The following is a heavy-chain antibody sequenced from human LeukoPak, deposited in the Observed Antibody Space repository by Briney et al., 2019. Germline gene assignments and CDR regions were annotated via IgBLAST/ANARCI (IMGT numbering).Heavy chain of an antibody. CDR3: VRSPQLDP. CDR1: GGSISCYY. CDR2: IQNSVTSY. V-gene: IGHV4-59*01. Sequence: PSETLSLTCSASGGSISCYYCRWVRQPPGKGLEWIGYIQNSVTSYTDNPSLQSRVTISVDTSKNQFSLRVTSVTAADTAVYYCVRSPQLDPWGQGTLVTVSS. J-gene: IGHJ5*02.